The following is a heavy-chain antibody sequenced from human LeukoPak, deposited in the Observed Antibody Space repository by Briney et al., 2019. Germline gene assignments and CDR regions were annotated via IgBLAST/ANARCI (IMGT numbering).Heavy chain of an antibody. Sequence: GGSLRLSCAASGFTFSSYSMNWVRQAPGKGLEWVSYISSSSSTIYYADSVKGRFTISRDNLKNTVYLQMNSLRPEDTAVYHCARTNNYDNSGLAFDVWGQGTMVTVSS. CDR3: ARTNNYDNSGLAFDV. J-gene: IGHJ3*01. V-gene: IGHV3-48*04. CDR2: ISSSSSTI. CDR1: GFTFSSYS. D-gene: IGHD3-22*01.